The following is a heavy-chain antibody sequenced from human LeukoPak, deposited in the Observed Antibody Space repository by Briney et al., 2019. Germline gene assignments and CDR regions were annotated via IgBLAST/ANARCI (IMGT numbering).Heavy chain of an antibody. CDR2: IYYSGST. CDR3: ARDRGGYCSGGSCYTPDY. Sequence: SETLSLTCTVSGGSISSSSYYWGWIRQPPGKGLEWIGSIYYSGSTYYNPSLKSRVTISVDTSKNQFSLKLSSVTAADTAVYYCARDRGGYCSGGSCYTPDYWGQGTLVTVSS. J-gene: IGHJ4*02. V-gene: IGHV4-39*07. D-gene: IGHD2-15*01. CDR1: GGSISSSSYY.